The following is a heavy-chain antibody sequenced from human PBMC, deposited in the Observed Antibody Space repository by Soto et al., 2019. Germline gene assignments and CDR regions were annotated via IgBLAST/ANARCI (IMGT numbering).Heavy chain of an antibody. Sequence: GESLKISCKGSGYSFTSYWIGWVRQMPGKGLEWMGIIYPGDSDTRYSPSFQGQVTISADKSISTAYLQWSSLKASDTAMYYCARHVTGTTNTRWFDPWGQGTLVTVSS. D-gene: IGHD1-7*01. CDR1: GYSFTSYW. CDR2: IYPGDSDT. V-gene: IGHV5-51*01. CDR3: ARHVTGTTNTRWFDP. J-gene: IGHJ5*02.